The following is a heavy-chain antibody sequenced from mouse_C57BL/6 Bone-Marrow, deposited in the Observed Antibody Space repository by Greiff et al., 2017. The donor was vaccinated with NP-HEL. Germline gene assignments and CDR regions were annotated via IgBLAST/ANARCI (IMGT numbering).Heavy chain of an antibody. CDR3: ARRRISGWLHHWYFDV. Sequence: EVQLQQSGPELVKPGASVKIPCKASGYTFTDYNMDWVKQSHGKSLEWIGDINPNNGGTIYNQKFKGKATLTVDKSSSTAYMELRSLTSEDTAVYYCARRRISGWLHHWYFDVWGTGTTVTVSS. D-gene: IGHD2-3*01. J-gene: IGHJ1*03. CDR1: GYTFTDYN. CDR2: INPNNGGT. V-gene: IGHV1-18*01.